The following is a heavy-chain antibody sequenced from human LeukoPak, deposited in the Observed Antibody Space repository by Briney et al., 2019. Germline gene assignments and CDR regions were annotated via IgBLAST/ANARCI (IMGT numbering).Heavy chain of an antibody. V-gene: IGHV4-30-4*01. Sequence: PSQTLSLTCTVSGGSISSGDYYWSWIRQPPGKGPEWIAYMYYSGSTYYNPSLKSRVTMSADTSKNQLSLKLSSVTAADTAVYYCASTGTNVRYYFDSWGQGTLVTVSS. CDR1: GGSISSGDYY. D-gene: IGHD1-7*01. CDR2: MYYSGST. CDR3: ASTGTNVRYYFDS. J-gene: IGHJ4*02.